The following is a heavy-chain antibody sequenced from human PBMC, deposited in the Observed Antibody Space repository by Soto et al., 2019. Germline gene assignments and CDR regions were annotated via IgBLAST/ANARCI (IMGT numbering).Heavy chain of an antibody. D-gene: IGHD1-7*01. V-gene: IGHV4-4*09. CDR3: GRYIRVAGTFSFDS. J-gene: IGHJ4*02. CDR2: IHSSGSS. CDR1: GGSISGFH. Sequence: QVHLQESGPGLVKPSETLSLTCTVSGGSISGFHWSWIRQPPGKGLEWFGYIHSSGSSNYNPSRESRVTSSADTSNNRFYQKVTSVTLCDRAVDSWGRYIRVAGTFSFDSGGQGPLVAFPS.